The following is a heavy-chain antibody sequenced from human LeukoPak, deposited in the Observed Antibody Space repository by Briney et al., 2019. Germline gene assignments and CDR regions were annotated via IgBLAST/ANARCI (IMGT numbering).Heavy chain of an antibody. J-gene: IGHJ4*02. CDR1: GFTFSNAW. D-gene: IGHD2-15*01. CDR3: TTGLCSGGTCYSLGY. V-gene: IGHV3-15*01. Sequence: PGGSLRLSCAASGFTFSNAWMTWVRQGPGKGLEWVGRIKSKTDGGTTDYAATVKGRFTISRDDSKNTLYVQMNSLKTEDTAVYYCTTGLCSGGTCYSLGYWGQGTLVTVSA. CDR2: IKSKTDGGTT.